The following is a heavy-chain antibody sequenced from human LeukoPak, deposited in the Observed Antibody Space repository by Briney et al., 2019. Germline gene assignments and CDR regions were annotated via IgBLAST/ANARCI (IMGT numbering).Heavy chain of an antibody. J-gene: IGHJ4*02. V-gene: IGHV3-48*04. CDR1: GFTFSSYS. CDR3: ARVGDYCSTTSCHYNFDY. CDR2: ISSSSSTI. Sequence: GGSLRLSCAASGFTFSSYSMNWVRQAPGKGLEWVSYISSSSSTIYYADSVKGRFTISRDNAKNSLWLQMNSLRAEDTAVYYCARVGDYCSTTSCHYNFDYWGRGTLVTVSS. D-gene: IGHD2-2*01.